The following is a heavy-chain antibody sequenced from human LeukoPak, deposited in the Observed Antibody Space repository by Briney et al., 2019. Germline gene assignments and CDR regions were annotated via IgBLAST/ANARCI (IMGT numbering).Heavy chain of an antibody. J-gene: IGHJ4*02. Sequence: GGSLRLSCAASGFTFSSYAMSWIRQTPGKGLEWVSAILGNGGSTYYAGSVKRRFTISRDNSKNTLYLQINSLKAEDTAVYYSAKEGNWSYVHFDYWGQGTLVTVSS. CDR2: ILGNGGST. D-gene: IGHD1-7*01. CDR3: AKEGNWSYVHFDY. V-gene: IGHV3-23*01. CDR1: GFTFSSYA.